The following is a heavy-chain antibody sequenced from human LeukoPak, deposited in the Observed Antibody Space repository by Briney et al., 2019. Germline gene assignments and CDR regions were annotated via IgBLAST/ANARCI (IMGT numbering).Heavy chain of an antibody. CDR2: ISGSGGST. CDR3: AKAGDYDILTGYHFDY. D-gene: IGHD3-9*01. CDR1: GFTFSSYA. J-gene: IGHJ4*02. V-gene: IGHV3-23*01. Sequence: GGSLRLSCVASGFTFSSYAMNWVRQAPGKGLEWVSAISGSGGSTYYADSVKGRFTISRDNSKNTLYLQMNSLRAEDTAVYYCAKAGDYDILTGYHFDYWGQGTLVTVSS.